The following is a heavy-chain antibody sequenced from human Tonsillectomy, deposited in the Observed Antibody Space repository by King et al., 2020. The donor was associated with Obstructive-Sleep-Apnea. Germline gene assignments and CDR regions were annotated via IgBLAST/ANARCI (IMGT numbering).Heavy chain of an antibody. CDR3: ARDKPRYAGIHYPKDAFDI. CDR1: GYTFTDYG. D-gene: IGHD2-8*01. J-gene: IGHJ3*02. CDR2: ISGGNGNR. Sequence: QLVQSGAEVKKPGASVKVSFKASGYTFTDYGLTWGRQAPGQRLEWVGLISGGNGNRKYAQKFQSRVTITTDKSTTTAYMELRSLRSDDTAVYFCARDKPRYAGIHYPKDAFDIWGQGTMVTVSS. V-gene: IGHV1-18*01.